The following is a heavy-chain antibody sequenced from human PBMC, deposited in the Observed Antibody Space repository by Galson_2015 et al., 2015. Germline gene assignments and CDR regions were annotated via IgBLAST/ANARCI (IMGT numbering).Heavy chain of an antibody. V-gene: IGHV3-21*01. D-gene: IGHD2-2*01. CDR1: GFTFSSYS. Sequence: SLRLSCAASGFTFSSYSMNWVRQAPGKGLEWVSSISSSSSYIYYADSVKGRFTISRDNAKNSLYLQMNSLRAEDTAVYYCAPRPNIVVVPAVTTWGQGALVSVSS. CDR3: APRPNIVVVPAVTT. J-gene: IGHJ5*02. CDR2: ISSSSSYI.